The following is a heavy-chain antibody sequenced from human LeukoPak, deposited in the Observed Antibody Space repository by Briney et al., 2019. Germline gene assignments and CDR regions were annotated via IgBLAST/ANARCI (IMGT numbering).Heavy chain of an antibody. Sequence: PGESLRLTCSASGLTFAKYAVTWVRQAPGKGLEWVANIKQDGSEKYYVDSVKGRFTISRDNAKNSLYLQMKSLRAEDTAVYYCARGYSRFDYWGQGTLVTVSS. J-gene: IGHJ4*02. CDR3: ARGYSRFDY. CDR2: IKQDGSEK. CDR1: GLTFAKYA. D-gene: IGHD4-11*01. V-gene: IGHV3-7*04.